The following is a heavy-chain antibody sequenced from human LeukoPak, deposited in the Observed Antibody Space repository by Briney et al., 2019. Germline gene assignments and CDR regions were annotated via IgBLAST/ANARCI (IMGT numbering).Heavy chain of an antibody. J-gene: IGHJ4*02. CDR2: IKQDGSEK. D-gene: IGHD6-19*01. CDR1: GFTFNSYW. Sequence: PGGSLRLSCAASGFTFNSYWMSWVRQAPGKGLEWVANIKQDGSEKYYVDSVKGRFTISRDNAKNSLYLQMNSLRAEDTAVYYCAKDLSIGVAGTGDYWGQGTLVTVSS. CDR3: AKDLSIGVAGTGDY. V-gene: IGHV3-7*03.